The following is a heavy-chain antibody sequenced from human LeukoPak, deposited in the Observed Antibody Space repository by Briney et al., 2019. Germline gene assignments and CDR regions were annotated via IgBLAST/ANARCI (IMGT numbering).Heavy chain of an antibody. CDR3: ARDLAGYCSGGSCYHLAFDI. J-gene: IGHJ3*02. CDR2: INWNGGIT. CDR1: GFTFDDYG. D-gene: IGHD2-15*01. Sequence: PGGSLRLSCAASGFTFDDYGMGWVRQAPGKGLELVSGINWNGGITGYADSVKGRFTISRDNAKNSLYLQMNSLRAEDTALYYCARDLAGYCSGGSCYHLAFDIWGQGTMVTVSS. V-gene: IGHV3-20*04.